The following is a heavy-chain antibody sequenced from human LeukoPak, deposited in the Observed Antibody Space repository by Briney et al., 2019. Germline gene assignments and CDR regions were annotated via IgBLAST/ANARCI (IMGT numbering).Heavy chain of an antibody. CDR2: IIPIFGTA. D-gene: IGHD2-2*01. V-gene: IGHV1-69*13. Sequence: ASVKVSCKASGGTFSSYAISWVRQAPGQGLEWMGGIIPIFGTANYAQKFQGRVTITADESTSTAYMELSSLRSEDTAVYYCARVLCLRRSTRCVRYYYYYGMDVWGQGTTVTVSS. CDR1: GGTFSSYA. J-gene: IGHJ6*02. CDR3: ARVLCLRRSTRCVRYYYYYGMDV.